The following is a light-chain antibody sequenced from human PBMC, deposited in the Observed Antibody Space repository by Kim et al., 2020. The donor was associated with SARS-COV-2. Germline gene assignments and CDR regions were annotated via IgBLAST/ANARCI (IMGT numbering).Light chain of an antibody. CDR3: QQSYTTPWT. V-gene: IGKV1-39*01. Sequence: DIQMTQTPSSLSASVGDRVSITCRASQTISNYLNWYQQKPGKVPKLLIYSASTLQSGVPSTFSGSGSGTDFTLTISSLQPEDFATHICQQSYTTPWTFGQGTKVDIK. CDR1: QTISNY. J-gene: IGKJ1*01. CDR2: SAS.